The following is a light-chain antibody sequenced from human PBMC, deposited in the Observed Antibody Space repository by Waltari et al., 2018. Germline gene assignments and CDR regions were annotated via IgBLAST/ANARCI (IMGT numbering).Light chain of an antibody. CDR1: NLGSKS. CDR3: QVWDSSSDRGV. CDR2: SDS. V-gene: IGLV3-21*04. J-gene: IGLJ3*02. Sequence: SYVLTQAPSVSVAPGTAARITCGGNNLGSKSVHWYQQKPGQAPVLVIYSDSDRPSGIPERLSGSNSGNTATLTINRVEAGDEADYYCQVWDSSSDRGVFGGGTKLTVL.